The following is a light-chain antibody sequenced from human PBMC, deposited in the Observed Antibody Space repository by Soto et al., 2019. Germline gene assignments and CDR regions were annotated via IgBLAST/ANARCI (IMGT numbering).Light chain of an antibody. CDR3: QQYYDTPST. CDR2: WAS. CDR1: QSVLYSSNNNNY. Sequence: DIVMTQSPDSLAVSLGERATINCKSSQSVLYSSNNNNYIAWYQQKPGQPPKLIIYWASTRESGVPDRFSGSGSGTDFTLTISSLQAEDVAIYYCQQYYDTPSTFGQGTKV. J-gene: IGKJ1*01. V-gene: IGKV4-1*01.